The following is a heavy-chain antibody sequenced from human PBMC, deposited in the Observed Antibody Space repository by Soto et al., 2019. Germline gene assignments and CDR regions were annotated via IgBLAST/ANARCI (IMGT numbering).Heavy chain of an antibody. V-gene: IGHV2-5*02. D-gene: IGHD7-27*01. CDR1: GFSLSTSGVT. J-gene: IGHJ3*02. CDR2: IYWDDDK. CDR3: AHSPLGCVHTVDM. Sequence: QIPLKESGPPLVKPTQTLTLTCTFSGFSLSTSGVTVGWIRQPPGKALDWLALIYWDDDKRYSPSLKNRITISKNNHKNQITHTVTHSNPVDTKTYYCAHSPLGCVHTVDMWSQVTMVTVTS.